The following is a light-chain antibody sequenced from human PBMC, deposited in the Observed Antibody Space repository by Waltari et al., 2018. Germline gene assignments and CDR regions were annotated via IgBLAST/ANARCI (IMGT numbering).Light chain of an antibody. Sequence: QSALTQPATVSGSPTQSITISCTGTSSDVGSYTLVSCYQQHPGRAPKLMIFDVNKRPPGISQRFSGSKSGNTASLTISGLQAEDEADYYCCSYAGSSTFVFGGGTKLTVL. V-gene: IGLV2-23*02. CDR2: DVN. J-gene: IGLJ2*01. CDR1: SSDVGSYTL. CDR3: CSYAGSSTFV.